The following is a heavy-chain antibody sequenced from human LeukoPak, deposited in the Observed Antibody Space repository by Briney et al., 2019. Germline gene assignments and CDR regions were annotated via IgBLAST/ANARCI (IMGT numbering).Heavy chain of an antibody. CDR3: ARRSSSSWYGRWFDP. Sequence: SETLSLTCTVSGGSISSSSYYWGWIRQPPGKGLEWIGSIYYSGSTYYNPSLKSRVTISVDTSKNQFSLKLGSVTAADTAVYYCARRSSSSWYGRWFDPWGQGTLVTVSS. D-gene: IGHD6-13*01. CDR2: IYYSGST. J-gene: IGHJ5*02. V-gene: IGHV4-39*01. CDR1: GGSISSSSYY.